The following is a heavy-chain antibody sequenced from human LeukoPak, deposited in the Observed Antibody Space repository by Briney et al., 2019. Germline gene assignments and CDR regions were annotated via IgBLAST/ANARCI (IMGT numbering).Heavy chain of an antibody. CDR2: ISGSGGST. J-gene: IGHJ4*02. D-gene: IGHD5-18*01. Sequence: PGGSLRLSCAASGFTFSSYAMSWVRQAPGQGLELVSAISGSGGSTYYADSVKGRFTISRDNSKNTLYLQMNSLRAEDTAVYYCAKDLRRGIQLWLDYWGQGTLVTVSS. CDR1: GFTFSSYA. V-gene: IGHV3-23*01. CDR3: AKDLRRGIQLWLDY.